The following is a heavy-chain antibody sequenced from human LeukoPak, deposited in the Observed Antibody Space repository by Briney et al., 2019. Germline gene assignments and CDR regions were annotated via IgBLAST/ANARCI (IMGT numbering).Heavy chain of an antibody. Sequence: SQTLSLTCTVSGGSISSGSYYWSWIRQPAGKGLEWIGRIYTSGSTNYNPSLKSRVTISVHTSKNQFSLKLSSVTAADTAVYYCARDFGASSGYGDYWGQGTLVTVSS. CDR1: GGSISSGSYY. V-gene: IGHV4-61*02. CDR3: ARDFGASSGYGDY. D-gene: IGHD3-10*01. J-gene: IGHJ4*02. CDR2: IYTSGST.